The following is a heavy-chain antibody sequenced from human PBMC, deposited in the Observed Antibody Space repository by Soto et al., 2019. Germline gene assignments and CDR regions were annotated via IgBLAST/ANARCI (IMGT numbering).Heavy chain of an antibody. J-gene: IGHJ4*02. CDR1: GGSIRSYY. CDR2: IHYSGST. D-gene: IGHD3-22*01. V-gene: IGHV4-59*08. Sequence: QVQLQESGPGLVKPSETLSLTCTVSGGSIRSYYWSWIRQSPGKRLEWIGYIHYSGSTNYNPSLKGRITISVDTFKNQFTLTLSSVTAAATAVYYCARQGSYYESSGPPNTIFDFWGQGTLVTVSS. CDR3: ARQGSYYESSGPPNTIFDF.